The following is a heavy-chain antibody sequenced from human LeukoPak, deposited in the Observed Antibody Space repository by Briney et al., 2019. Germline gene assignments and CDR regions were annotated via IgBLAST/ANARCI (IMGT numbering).Heavy chain of an antibody. D-gene: IGHD6-19*01. J-gene: IGHJ4*02. CDR3: ARQGSGWYYFDY. CDR1: GGSFSGYY. Sequence: SETLSLTCAVYGGSFSGYYWSWIRQPPGKGLEWIGEINHSGSTNYNPSLKSRVTISVDTSKNQFSLKLSSVTAADTAVYYCARQGSGWYYFDYWGQGTLVTVSS. V-gene: IGHV4-34*01. CDR2: INHSGST.